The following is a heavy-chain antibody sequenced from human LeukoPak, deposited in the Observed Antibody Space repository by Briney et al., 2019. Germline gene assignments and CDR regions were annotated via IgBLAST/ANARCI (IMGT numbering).Heavy chain of an antibody. CDR2: ITGSGNDA. CDR3: AKGATGLRIVGDD. V-gene: IGHV3-23*01. J-gene: IGHJ4*02. CDR1: GFTFSKYA. D-gene: IGHD2-15*01. Sequence: GGSLRLSCAASGFTFSKYAMTWVRQAPGEGLEWVSTITGSGNDAYYADSVKGRFTISRDNSKNMLYLQMDSLRAEDTAVYYCAKGATGLRIVGDDWGQGTLVTVSS.